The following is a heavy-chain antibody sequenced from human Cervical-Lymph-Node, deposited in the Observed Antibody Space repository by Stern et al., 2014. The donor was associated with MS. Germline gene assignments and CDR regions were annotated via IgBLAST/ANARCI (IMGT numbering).Heavy chain of an antibody. CDR1: GGSVSSTNW. Sequence: QVQLQESGPGLVKPSGTLSLTCAVSGGSVSSTNWWSWVRQSPGKGLEWIGNIYHSGASNYRPSLRIRVSISLATSKNPLSLHLTSVTAADTAVYYCARERQQYCNSEGCSYWYFDLWGRGTLVTVSS. CDR3: ARERQQYCNSEGCSYWYFDL. V-gene: IGHV4-4*02. J-gene: IGHJ2*01. CDR2: IYHSGAS. D-gene: IGHD2/OR15-2a*01.